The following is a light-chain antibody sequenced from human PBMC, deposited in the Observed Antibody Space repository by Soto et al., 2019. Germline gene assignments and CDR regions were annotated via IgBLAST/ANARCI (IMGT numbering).Light chain of an antibody. J-gene: IGKJ1*01. CDR3: QQRSNWPRT. V-gene: IGKV3D-20*02. Sequence: IVLTQSPGTLSLSPGERATLSCRASQSVSSSYLAWYQQKPGQAPRLIIYGASSRATGIPDRFSGSGSGTDFTLTISSLENEDVALYDGQQRSNWPRTFGQGTKVDIK. CDR1: QSVSSSY. CDR2: GAS.